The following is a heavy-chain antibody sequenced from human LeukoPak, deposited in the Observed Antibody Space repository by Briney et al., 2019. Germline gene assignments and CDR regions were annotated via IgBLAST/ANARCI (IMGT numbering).Heavy chain of an antibody. CDR2: ISGSGGST. J-gene: IGHJ4*02. D-gene: IGHD1-1*01. CDR1: GFTLKNYW. V-gene: IGHV3-23*01. CDR3: AKLGVHSRFGTTDY. Sequence: AGGSLRLSCETSGFTLKNYWMSWLRRAPGKGLEWVSAISGSGGSTYYADSVKGRFTISRDNSKNTLYLQMNSLRAEDTAVYYCAKLGVHSRFGTTDYWGQGTLVTVSS.